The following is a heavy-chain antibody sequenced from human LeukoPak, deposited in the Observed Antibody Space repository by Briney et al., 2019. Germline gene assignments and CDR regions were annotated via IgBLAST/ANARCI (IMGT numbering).Heavy chain of an antibody. D-gene: IGHD3-22*01. CDR3: ARDQGSNYDSSGYYSY. Sequence: GRSLRLSCAASGFTFSSYAMHWVRQAPGKGLEWVAVISYDGSNKYYADSVKGRFTISRDNSKNTLYLQMNSLRAEDTAVYYCARDQGSNYDSSGYYSYWGQGTLVTVSS. V-gene: IGHV3-30-3*01. CDR1: GFTFSSYA. CDR2: ISYDGSNK. J-gene: IGHJ4*02.